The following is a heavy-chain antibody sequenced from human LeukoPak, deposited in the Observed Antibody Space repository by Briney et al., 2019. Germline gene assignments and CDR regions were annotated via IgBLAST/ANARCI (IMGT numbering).Heavy chain of an antibody. CDR3: AVSGIFGVVSTSYDY. J-gene: IGHJ4*02. D-gene: IGHD3-3*01. Sequence: PGASVKVSCKASGYTFTNYGFSWVRQAPGQGLEWMGWISAYNGNTTYAQNLQGRVTMTTDTSTSTAYMELRRLKSDDTAVYYCAVSGIFGVVSTSYDYWGQGTLVTVSA. CDR2: ISAYNGNT. V-gene: IGHV1-18*01. CDR1: GYTFTNYG.